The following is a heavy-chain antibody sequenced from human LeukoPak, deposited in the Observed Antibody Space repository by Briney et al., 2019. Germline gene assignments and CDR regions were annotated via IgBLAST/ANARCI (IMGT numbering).Heavy chain of an antibody. Sequence: GESLKISCKGSGHSFVRYWIGWVRQMPGKGLEWMGLIYPGDSDTRYSPSFQGQVTLSADKFISTAYLEWNSLKTSDTAMYYCARRMGYNYELSTGGAFDIWGQGTMVTVSS. V-gene: IGHV5-51*01. CDR3: ARRMGYNYELSTGGAFDI. D-gene: IGHD3-9*01. CDR2: IYPGDSDT. CDR1: GHSFVRYW. J-gene: IGHJ3*02.